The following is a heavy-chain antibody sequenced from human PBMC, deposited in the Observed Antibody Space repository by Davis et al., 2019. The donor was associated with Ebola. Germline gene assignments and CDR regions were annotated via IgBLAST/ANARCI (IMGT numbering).Heavy chain of an antibody. J-gene: IGHJ4*02. CDR2: IWYDGSNQ. CDR3: ARSWYNYGFDF. Sequence: GESLKISCAASGFTFSSFGMHWVRRPPGRGLEWVAVIWYDGSNQYYADSVKGRFTISRDNSKNTLYLQMNSLRAEDTAVYYCARSWYNYGFDFWGQGTLVTVSS. CDR1: GFTFSSFG. D-gene: IGHD5-18*01. V-gene: IGHV3-33*01.